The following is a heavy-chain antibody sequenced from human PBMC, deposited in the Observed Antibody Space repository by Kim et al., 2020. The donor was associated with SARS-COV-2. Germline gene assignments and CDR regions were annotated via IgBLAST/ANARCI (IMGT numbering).Heavy chain of an antibody. CDR2: T. CDR3: ARGGYSSGLDY. Sequence: TKYSQTFQGRVTITRDTSASTAYMELSSLDSEDTAVYYCARGGYSSGLDYWGQGILVTVSS. J-gene: IGHJ4*02. D-gene: IGHD6-19*01. V-gene: IGHV1-3*01.